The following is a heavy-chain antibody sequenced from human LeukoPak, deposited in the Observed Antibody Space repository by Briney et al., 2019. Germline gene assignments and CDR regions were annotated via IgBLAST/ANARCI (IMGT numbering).Heavy chain of an antibody. Sequence: PSETLSLTCTVSGGSIISYYCNWIRQPPGKGLEWIGYIYSSGSANYSPSLKSRVTISVDTSKNQFSLKLSSVTAADTAVYYCARPYLSGWYPYYFDYWGQGTLVTVSS. CDR1: GGSIISYY. V-gene: IGHV4-59*08. CDR3: ARPYLSGWYPYYFDY. CDR2: IYSSGSA. J-gene: IGHJ4*02. D-gene: IGHD6-19*01.